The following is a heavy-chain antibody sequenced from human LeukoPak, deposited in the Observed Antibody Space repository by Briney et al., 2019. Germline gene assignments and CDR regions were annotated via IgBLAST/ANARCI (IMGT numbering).Heavy chain of an antibody. J-gene: IGHJ4*02. V-gene: IGHV3-53*01. Sequence: PGGSLRLSCAASGFTVSRNYMGWVRQAPGKGLEWVSIINTDGSANYADSVKGRFTISRGNSKNTLYLQMNNLRAEDAAVYYCASRSVSSRYGDFDYWGQGTLVTVSS. D-gene: IGHD6-25*01. CDR3: ASRSVSSRYGDFDY. CDR1: GFTVSRNY. CDR2: INTDGSA.